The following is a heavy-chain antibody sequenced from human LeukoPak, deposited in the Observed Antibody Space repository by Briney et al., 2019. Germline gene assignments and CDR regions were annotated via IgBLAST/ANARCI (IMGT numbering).Heavy chain of an antibody. CDR3: ARGGENGDYYFNY. J-gene: IGHJ4*02. CDR1: GGSISSGNYY. D-gene: IGHD4-17*01. CDR2: VYISGST. Sequence: PSETLSLTCTVSGGSISSGNYYWRWIRQPAGEGPEWIGRVYISGSTNYNPSLKSRVTISVDTSKNQFSLKLNSVTAADTAVYYCARGGENGDYYFNYWGQGNLVTVSS. V-gene: IGHV4-61*02.